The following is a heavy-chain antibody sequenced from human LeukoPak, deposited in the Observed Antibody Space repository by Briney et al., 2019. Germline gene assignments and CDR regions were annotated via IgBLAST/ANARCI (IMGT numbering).Heavy chain of an antibody. J-gene: IGHJ4*02. CDR3: ARDETGSFDY. V-gene: IGHV4-59*01. D-gene: IGHD3-9*01. CDR1: GGSISSYY. Sequence: SETLSLTCAVSGGSISSYYWSWIRQPPGKGLEWIGYIYYSGSTNYNPSLKSRVTISVDTSKNRFSLKLSSVTAADTAVYYCARDETGSFDYWGEGSLVSASS. CDR2: IYYSGST.